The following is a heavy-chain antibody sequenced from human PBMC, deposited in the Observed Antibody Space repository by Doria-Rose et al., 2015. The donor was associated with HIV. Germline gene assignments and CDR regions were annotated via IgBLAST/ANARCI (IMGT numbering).Heavy chain of an antibody. CDR2: LFSDDER. D-gene: IGHD6-13*01. CDR1: GVSLSSPGMG. Sequence: QITLKESGPVLVKPTETLTLTCTVSGVSLSSPGMGVSWIRQPPGKALEWLANLFSDDERSYTTSPTSRLTISRGTSKSQVVLTMTDMDPVDTATYYCARIKSSRWYHKYYFDFWGQGTLVIVSA. CDR3: ARIKSSRWYHKYYFDF. V-gene: IGHV2-26*01. J-gene: IGHJ4*02.